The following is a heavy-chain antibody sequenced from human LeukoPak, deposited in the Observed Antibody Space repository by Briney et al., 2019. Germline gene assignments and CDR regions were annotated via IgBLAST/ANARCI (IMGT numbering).Heavy chain of an antibody. D-gene: IGHD3-22*01. CDR3: AKVLHYYDSSGQEGVDY. Sequence: GGSLRLSCAASGFTFSSYAMSWVRQAPGKGLEWVSAIGGSGGSTYYADSVKGRFTISRDNSKNTLYLQMNSLRAEDTAVYYCAKVLHYYDSSGQEGVDYWGQGTLVTVSS. J-gene: IGHJ4*02. CDR2: IGGSGGST. V-gene: IGHV3-23*01. CDR1: GFTFSSYA.